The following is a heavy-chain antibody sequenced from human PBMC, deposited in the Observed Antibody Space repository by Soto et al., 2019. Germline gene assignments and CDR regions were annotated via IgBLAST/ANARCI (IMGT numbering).Heavy chain of an antibody. CDR2: INAGNGNT. CDR1: GNTYTSYA. CDR3: ASDTFGIAVAETVLSLQN. Sequence: SEEITCTAPGNTYTSYAIHWVLQAPGQRLEWMGWINAGNGNTKYSQKFQGRVTITRDTSASTAYMDLSSLRSQDTAVYSCASDTFGIAVAETVLSLQNWGQDSLDTISS. V-gene: IGHV1-3*01. J-gene: IGHJ1*01. D-gene: IGHD6-19*01.